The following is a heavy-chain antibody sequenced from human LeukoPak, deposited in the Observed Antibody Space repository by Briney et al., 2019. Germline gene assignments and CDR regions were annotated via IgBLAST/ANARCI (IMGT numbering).Heavy chain of an antibody. V-gene: IGHV3-23*01. CDR1: GFPFSNYW. J-gene: IGHJ4*02. CDR3: ATHTYFDY. Sequence: GGSLRLSCAASGFPFSNYWMHWVRQAPGKGLEWVSIISGSGTNTYYADSVKGRFTISRDNSKNTLYLQMNSLRVEDTAIYYCATHTYFDYWGQGTLVTVSS. CDR2: ISGSGTNT.